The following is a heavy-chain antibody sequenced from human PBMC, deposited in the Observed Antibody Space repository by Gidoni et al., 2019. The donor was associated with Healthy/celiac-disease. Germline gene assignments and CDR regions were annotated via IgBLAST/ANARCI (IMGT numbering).Heavy chain of an antibody. Sequence: QVQLQESGPGLVQPSQTLSLPCTVSGGSISSGGSYWSWIRQHPGKGLEWIGYIDYSGGTYYNPSLKSRVTISVDTSKNQFSLKLSSVTAADTAVYYCAGNYGGEYFQHWGQGTLVTVSS. CDR2: IDYSGGT. V-gene: IGHV4-31*03. CDR3: AGNYGGEYFQH. J-gene: IGHJ1*01. CDR1: GGSISSGGSY. D-gene: IGHD4-17*01.